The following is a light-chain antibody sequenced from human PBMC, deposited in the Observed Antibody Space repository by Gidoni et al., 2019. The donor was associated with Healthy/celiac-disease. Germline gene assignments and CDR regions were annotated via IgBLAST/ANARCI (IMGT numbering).Light chain of an antibody. V-gene: IGKV1-39*01. CDR1: QSISNY. CDR3: QQSYSTPPYT. Sequence: DIQMTQSPSSLSASVGDRVTITCRASQSISNYLNWYQQKPGKAPKLLIYAASSLQSGVPSRFSGCGSGTDFTLTISSLQPEDFATYYCQQSYSTPPYTFGQGTKLEIK. CDR2: AAS. J-gene: IGKJ2*01.